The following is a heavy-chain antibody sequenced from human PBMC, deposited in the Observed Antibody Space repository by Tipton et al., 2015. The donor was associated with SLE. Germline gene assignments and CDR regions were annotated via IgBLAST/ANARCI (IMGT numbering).Heavy chain of an antibody. CDR3: AREGSHLWYFDL. J-gene: IGHJ2*01. CDR1: GFTFSSYG. CDR2: IWYDGSNK. V-gene: IGHV3-33*01. Sequence: SLRLSCAASGFTFSSYGMHWVRQAPGKGLEWVAVIWYDGSNKYYADSVKGRFTISRDNFKNTLYLQMNSLRAEDTAVYYCAREGSHLWYFDLWGRGTLVTASA. D-gene: IGHD2-21*01.